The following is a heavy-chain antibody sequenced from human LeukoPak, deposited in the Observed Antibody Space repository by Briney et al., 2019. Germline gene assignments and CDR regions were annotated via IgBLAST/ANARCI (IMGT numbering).Heavy chain of an antibody. J-gene: IGHJ1*01. CDR1: AYTFTSDD. Sequence: ASVKVSCKASAYTFTSDDISWVRQATGQGLERVGWMNPNSGNTGYAQKFQGRVTMTRNASMSTAYMELSSLTSEDTAVYYCARGLRDSSGREYFQHWGQGTLVTVSS. V-gene: IGHV1-8*01. CDR2: MNPNSGNT. D-gene: IGHD3-22*01. CDR3: ARGLRDSSGREYFQH.